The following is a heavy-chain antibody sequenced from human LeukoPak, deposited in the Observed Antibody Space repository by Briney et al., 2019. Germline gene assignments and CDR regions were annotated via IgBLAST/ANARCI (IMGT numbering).Heavy chain of an antibody. Sequence: SETLSLTCTVSGGSISSYYWSWIRQPPGKGLEWIGYIYYSGSTNYNPSLKSRVTISVDTSKNQFSLKPSSVTAAGTAVYYCARVAGLWGFDPWGQGTLVTVSS. V-gene: IGHV4-59*01. D-gene: IGHD1-26*01. CDR2: IYYSGST. CDR1: GGSISSYY. CDR3: ARVAGLWGFDP. J-gene: IGHJ5*02.